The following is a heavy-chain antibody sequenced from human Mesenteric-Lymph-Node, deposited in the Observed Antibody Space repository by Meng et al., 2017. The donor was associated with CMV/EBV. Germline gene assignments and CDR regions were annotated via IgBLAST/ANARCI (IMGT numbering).Heavy chain of an antibody. J-gene: IGHJ6*02. D-gene: IGHD3-10*01. CDR2: IYSGGST. CDR3: ARDITMVRGVIITGMDV. CDR1: GFTFDDYA. Sequence: GGSLRLSCAASGFTFDDYAMHWVRQAPGKGLEWVSVIYSGGSTYYADSVKGRFTISRDNSKNTLYLQMNSLRAEDTAVYYCARDITMVRGVIITGMDVWGQGTTVIVSS. V-gene: IGHV3-53*01.